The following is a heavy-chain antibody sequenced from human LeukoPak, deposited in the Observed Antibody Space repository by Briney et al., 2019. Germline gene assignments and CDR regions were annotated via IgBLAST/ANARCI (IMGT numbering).Heavy chain of an antibody. CDR1: GYTFTDYN. CDR2: IKPSGGDT. Sequence: ASVKVSCKTSGYTFTDYNLHWVRQAPGQRLEWMGIIKPSGGDTSYAQTLQGRVFMTRDTSTSTVYMELSSLKSADTAVYYCAREDDTGRYMGDDAFDIWGQGTMVTVSS. V-gene: IGHV1-46*04. CDR3: AREDDTGRYMGDDAFDI. D-gene: IGHD1-26*01. J-gene: IGHJ3*02.